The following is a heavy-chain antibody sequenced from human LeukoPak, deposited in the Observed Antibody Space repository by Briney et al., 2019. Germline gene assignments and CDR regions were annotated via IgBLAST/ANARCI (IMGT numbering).Heavy chain of an antibody. CDR2: IYYSGST. CDR3: ARHEFYRFDYGDYDWFDP. V-gene: IGHV4-59*08. J-gene: IGHJ5*02. CDR1: GGSISSYY. Sequence: PSETLSLTCTVSGGSISSYYWSWIRQPPGKGLEWLGYIYYSGSTNYNPSLKSRVTISVDTSKNQFSLKLSSVTAADTAVYYCARHEFYRFDYGDYDWFDPWGQGTLVTVSS. D-gene: IGHD4-17*01.